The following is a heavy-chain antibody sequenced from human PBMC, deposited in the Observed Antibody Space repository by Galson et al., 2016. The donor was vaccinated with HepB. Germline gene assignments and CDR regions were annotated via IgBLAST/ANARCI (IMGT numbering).Heavy chain of an antibody. V-gene: IGHV3-53*01. CDR2: IYSGGTT. CDR1: EFTVSSNY. CDR3: ARDQGNSYYYGMDV. Sequence: SLRLSCAASEFTVSSNYMSWVRQAPGKGLEWVSVIYSGGTTYYADSVKGRFTISRDNSKNTLYLQMNSLRAEDTAVYYCARDQGNSYYYGMDVWGQGTTVTVSS. J-gene: IGHJ6*02.